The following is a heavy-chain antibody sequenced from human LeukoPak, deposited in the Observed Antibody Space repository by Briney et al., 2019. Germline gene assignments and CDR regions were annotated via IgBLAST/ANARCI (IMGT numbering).Heavy chain of an antibody. Sequence: SQTLSLTCTVSNVSISSEDHYWSWIRQPPGQGLEWIAYMYYTGSAYYNPSLKSRVTMSTDTSTNQFSLRLSFVSPADTAVYYCARVTMTVFGVVPRVFDSWGQGTLVTVSS. V-gene: IGHV4-30-4*08. D-gene: IGHD3-3*01. CDR1: NVSISSEDHY. CDR2: MYYTGSA. J-gene: IGHJ4*02. CDR3: ARVTMTVFGVVPRVFDS.